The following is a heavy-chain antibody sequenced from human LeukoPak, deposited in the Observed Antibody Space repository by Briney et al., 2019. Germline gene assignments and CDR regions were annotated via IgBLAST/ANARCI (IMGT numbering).Heavy chain of an antibody. CDR3: AKGYCSGGGCYAYSFDY. V-gene: IGHV4-34*01. CDR2: INHSGST. J-gene: IGHJ4*02. Sequence: SETLSLTCAVYGGSFSGYYWSWIRQPPGKGMEWIGEINHSGSTNYNPSLKSRVTISVDTSKNQFSLKLSSVTAADTAVYYCAKGYCSGGGCYAYSFDYWGQGTLVTVSS. D-gene: IGHD2-15*01. CDR1: GGSFSGYY.